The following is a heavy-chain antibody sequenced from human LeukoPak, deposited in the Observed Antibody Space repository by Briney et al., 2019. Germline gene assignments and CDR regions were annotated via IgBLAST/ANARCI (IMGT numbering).Heavy chain of an antibody. CDR1: GFTFSNYW. Sequence: GGSLRLSCAASGFTFSNYWMHWVRQAPGKGLVWVSRINSDGSTTNYADSVKGRFTISRDNAKNTLFLQMNSLRAEDTAVYYCAKGGDGYNYGSYFDYWGQGTLVTVSS. CDR2: INSDGSTT. J-gene: IGHJ4*02. D-gene: IGHD5-24*01. CDR3: AKGGDGYNYGSYFDY. V-gene: IGHV3-74*01.